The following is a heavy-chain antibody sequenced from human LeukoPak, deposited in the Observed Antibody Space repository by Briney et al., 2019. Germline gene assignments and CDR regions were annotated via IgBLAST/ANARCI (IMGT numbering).Heavy chain of an antibody. V-gene: IGHV3-15*01. Sequence: GGSLRLSCAASGFSISNDWMSWVRRAPGKGLEWVARVKSRSAGETTDYAAPVKGRFTTSKDDSKNTLYLQMNSLKTEDTAVYYCTLIRGWGSGSYYRDFWGQGTLVTVSS. D-gene: IGHD3-10*01. CDR3: TLIRGWGSGSYYRDF. CDR2: VKSRSAGETT. CDR1: GFSISNDW. J-gene: IGHJ4*02.